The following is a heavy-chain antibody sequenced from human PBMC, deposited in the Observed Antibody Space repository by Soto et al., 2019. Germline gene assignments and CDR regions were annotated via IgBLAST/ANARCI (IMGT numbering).Heavy chain of an antibody. CDR3: ARQGFGPLHGLVDV. V-gene: IGHV4-59*08. J-gene: IGHJ6*02. D-gene: IGHD3-10*01. Sequence: QVQLQESGPGLVKPSETMSLSCTVSGGSISSYYWSWFRQSPGKRMEWIGYVHHSWGSSYNPSLHSRGAISLDTSKSQFSLKVTSVTATDTAVYYCARQGFGPLHGLVDVWGQGTTVTVSS. CDR2: VHHSWGS. CDR1: GGSISSYY.